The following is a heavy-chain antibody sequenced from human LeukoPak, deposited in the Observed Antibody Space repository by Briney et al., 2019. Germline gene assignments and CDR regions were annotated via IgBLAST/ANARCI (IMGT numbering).Heavy chain of an antibody. D-gene: IGHD6-25*01. CDR3: AKESGYPTVDY. V-gene: IGHV3-23*01. J-gene: IGHJ4*02. CDR1: GFTLSTYW. Sequence: GGSLRLSCAASGFTLSTYWMSWVRQAPGKGLEWVSAISGSGGSTYYADSVKGRFTISRDNSKNTLYLQMNSLRAEDTAVYYCAKESGYPTVDYWGQGTLVTVSS. CDR2: ISGSGGST.